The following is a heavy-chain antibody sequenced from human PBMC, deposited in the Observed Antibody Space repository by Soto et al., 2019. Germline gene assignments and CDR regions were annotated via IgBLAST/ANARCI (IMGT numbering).Heavy chain of an antibody. J-gene: IGHJ4*02. D-gene: IGHD6-13*01. CDR1: GGSISSSFYY. CDR3: ARLRAAAGFGADY. CDR2: IYYSGNT. Sequence: QLQLQESGPGLVKSSETLSLTCTVSGGSISSSFYYWGWIRQPPGKGLEWIGSIYYSGNTFYNPSLKSRVTIPVDTSKKQFSLKLSSVPAADTATYYCARLRAAAGFGADYWGQGTLVTVSS. V-gene: IGHV4-39*01.